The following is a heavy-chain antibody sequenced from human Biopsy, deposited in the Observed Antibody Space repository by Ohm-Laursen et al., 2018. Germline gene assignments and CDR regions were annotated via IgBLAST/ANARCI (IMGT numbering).Heavy chain of an antibody. CDR2: IYYSGST. CDR1: DGSINSYY. V-gene: IGHV4-59*01. Sequence: SETLSLTCTLSDGSINSYYWNWIRQPPGKRPEWIGNIYYSGSTNFNPSLKSRVTISVDTSKNQFSLKLSSVTAADTAVYFCARGSSYGYDFDYWGQGTLVAVSS. CDR3: ARGSSYGYDFDY. D-gene: IGHD5-18*01. J-gene: IGHJ4*02.